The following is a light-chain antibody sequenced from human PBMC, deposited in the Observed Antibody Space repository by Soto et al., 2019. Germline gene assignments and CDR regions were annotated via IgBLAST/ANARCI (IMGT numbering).Light chain of an antibody. CDR1: QSVRDRY. J-gene: IGKJ3*01. CDR2: DTS. CDR3: QQYSGSPFT. V-gene: IGKV3-20*01. Sequence: EIVLTQSPGTLSLSPGERATLSCRASQSVRDRYLAWYQQKPGQAPSLLIYDTSTRATGVPDRFSGSGSGTDFALTISRVEPEDFAVYYCQQYSGSPFTFGPGTRVNIK.